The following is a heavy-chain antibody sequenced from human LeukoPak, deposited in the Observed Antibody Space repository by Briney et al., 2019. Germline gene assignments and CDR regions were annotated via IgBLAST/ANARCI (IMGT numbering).Heavy chain of an antibody. V-gene: IGHV4-31*03. J-gene: IGHJ4*02. CDR1: GGSISSGGYY. Sequence: SETLSLPCTVSGGSISSGGYYWSWIRPHPGKGLEWIGYIYYSGSTYYNPSLRSRLTISVDTSKNQFSLKLSSVTAADTAVYYCARGRDNSGYYAADSWGQGILVTVSS. CDR2: IYYSGST. D-gene: IGHD3-22*01. CDR3: ARGRDNSGYYAADS.